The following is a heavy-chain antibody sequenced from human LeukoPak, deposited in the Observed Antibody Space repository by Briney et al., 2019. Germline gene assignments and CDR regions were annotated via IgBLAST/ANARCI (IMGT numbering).Heavy chain of an antibody. D-gene: IGHD3-22*01. J-gene: IGHJ4*02. CDR1: GFTFSSYA. CDR3: MLGSGRYDSSDFDY. CDR2: ISYDGSNK. V-gene: IGHV3-30-3*01. Sequence: QAGGSLRLSCAASGFTFSSYAMHWVRQAPGKGLEWVAVISYDGSNKYYADSVKGRFTISRDNSKNTLYLQMNSLKTEDTAVYYCMLGSGRYDSSDFDYWGQRILVTVSS.